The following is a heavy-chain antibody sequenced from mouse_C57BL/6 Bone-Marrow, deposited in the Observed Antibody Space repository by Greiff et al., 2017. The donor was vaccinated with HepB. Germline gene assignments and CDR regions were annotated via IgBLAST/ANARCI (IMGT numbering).Heavy chain of an antibody. D-gene: IGHD1-1*01. V-gene: IGHV1-81*01. CDR2: IYPRSGNT. CDR3: ARRDYYGSPDY. Sequence: VQRVESGAELARPGASVKLSCKASGYTFTSYGISWVKQRTGQGLEWIGEIYPRSGNTYYNEKFKGKATLTADKSSSTAYMELRSLTSEDSAVYFCARRDYYGSPDYWGQGTSVTVSS. J-gene: IGHJ4*01. CDR1: GYTFTSYG.